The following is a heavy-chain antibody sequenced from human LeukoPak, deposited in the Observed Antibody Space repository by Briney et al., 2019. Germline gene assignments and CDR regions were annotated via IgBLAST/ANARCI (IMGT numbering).Heavy chain of an antibody. J-gene: IGHJ4*02. V-gene: IGHV3-23*01. Sequence: GGSLRLSCAASGFTLSSFAMNWVRQAPRTGLELDSAISGSGGSTSYADSVKGRFTISRDNSENTLYLQMNSLRAEDTAVYYCVKRTVNYPFDFWGQGTLLTVSS. D-gene: IGHD1-7*01. CDR3: VKRTVNYPFDF. CDR1: GFTLSSFA. CDR2: ISGSGGST.